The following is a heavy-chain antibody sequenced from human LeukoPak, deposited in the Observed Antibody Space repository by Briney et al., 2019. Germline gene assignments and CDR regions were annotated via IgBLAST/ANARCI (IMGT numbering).Heavy chain of an antibody. CDR2: IYYSGST. Sequence: SETLSLTCTVSGGSISSYYWSWIRQPPGKGLEWIGYIYYSGSTNYNPSLKSRVTISVDTSKNQFSQKLSSVTAADTAVYYCARAVRITMVRGVDYLFDYWGQGTLVTVSS. D-gene: IGHD3-10*01. CDR3: ARAVRITMVRGVDYLFDY. V-gene: IGHV4-59*01. J-gene: IGHJ4*02. CDR1: GGSISSYY.